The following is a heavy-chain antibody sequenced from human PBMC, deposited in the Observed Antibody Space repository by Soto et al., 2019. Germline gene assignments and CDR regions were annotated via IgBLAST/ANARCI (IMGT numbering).Heavy chain of an antibody. CDR2: IGSSGSGI. J-gene: IGHJ4*02. CDR1: GFTFSSYE. CDR3: ARDSTDSGSLDY. Sequence: DVQLVESGGDLVQPGGSLSLSCAASGFTFSSYEMNWVRQAPGKGLEWVSYIGSSGSGIYYADFVKGRFTISRYNAKKSLYLQMNGLRAEDTAVYYCARDSTDSGSLDYWGQGTLVTVSS. D-gene: IGHD1-26*01. V-gene: IGHV3-48*03.